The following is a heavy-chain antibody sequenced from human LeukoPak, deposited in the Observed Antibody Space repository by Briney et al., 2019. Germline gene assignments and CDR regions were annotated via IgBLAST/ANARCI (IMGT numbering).Heavy chain of an antibody. D-gene: IGHD1-26*01. CDR2: INHSGGT. J-gene: IGHJ3*02. Sequence: SETLSLTCAVYGGSFSGYYWSWIRQPPGKGLEWIGEINHSGGTNYNPSLKSRVTISVDTSKNQFSLKLSSVTAADTAVYYCARALSGSYYRSGLGIWGQGTMVTVSS. V-gene: IGHV4-34*01. CDR1: GGSFSGYY. CDR3: ARALSGSYYRSGLGI.